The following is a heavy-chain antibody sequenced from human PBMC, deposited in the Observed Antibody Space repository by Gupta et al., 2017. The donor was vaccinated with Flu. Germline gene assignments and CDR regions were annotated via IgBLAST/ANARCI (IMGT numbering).Heavy chain of an antibody. J-gene: IGHJ6*02. Sequence: QAQLVESGGGLVKPGGSLRLSCAASGFTFRDYYMTWIRQAPGKGLEWISYISSSGSYTNYADSVKGRFTVSRDNAKNSLYLQMDSLRAEDTAVYYCTRENIVVVPDGQNYYYGLDVWGQGTTVSVSS. V-gene: IGHV3-11*05. D-gene: IGHD2-2*01. CDR1: GFTFRDYY. CDR3: TRENIVVVPDGQNYYYGLDV. CDR2: ISSSGSYT.